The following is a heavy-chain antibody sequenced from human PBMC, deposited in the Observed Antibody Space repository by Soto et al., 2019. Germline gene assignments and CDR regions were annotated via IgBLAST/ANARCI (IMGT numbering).Heavy chain of an antibody. J-gene: IGHJ5*02. D-gene: IGHD4-17*01. CDR2: IYYSGST. CDR3: ARHVASTTVTYNWFDP. V-gene: IGHV4-59*08. Sequence: SETLYLTCTVSGGSISSYYWSWIRQPPGKGLEWIGYIYYSGSTNYNPSLKSRVTISVDTSKNQFSLKLSSVTAADTAVYYCARHVASTTVTYNWFDPWGQGNLVTVS. CDR1: GGSISSYY.